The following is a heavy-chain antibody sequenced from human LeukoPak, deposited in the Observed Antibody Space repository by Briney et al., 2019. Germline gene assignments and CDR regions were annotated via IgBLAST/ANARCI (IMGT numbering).Heavy chain of an antibody. CDR1: GGSISSYY. CDR3: AGWAWNALEC. CDR2: IYYSGST. D-gene: IGHD1-1*01. V-gene: IGHV4-59*01. J-gene: IGHJ4*02. Sequence: SETLSLTCTVSGGSISSYYWSWIRQPPGKGLEWIGYIYYSGSTNYNPSLKSRVTISVDTSKNQFSLKLSSVTAADTAVYYCAGWAWNALECWGQGTLVTVSS.